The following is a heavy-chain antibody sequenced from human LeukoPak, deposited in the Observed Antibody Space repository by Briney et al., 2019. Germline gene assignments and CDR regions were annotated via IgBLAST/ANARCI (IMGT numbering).Heavy chain of an antibody. CDR1: GYTFTSYA. V-gene: IGHV1-46*01. CDR3: AREGFPPKISDFWSGLGPYYYYGMDV. CDR2: INPSGGST. J-gene: IGHJ6*02. Sequence: ASVKVSCKASGYTFTSYAIHWVRQAPGQRLEWMGIINPSGGSTSYTQKFQGRVTMTRDTSTSTVYMELSSLRSEDTAVYYCAREGFPPKISDFWSGLGPYYYYGMDVWGQGTTVTVSS. D-gene: IGHD3-3*01.